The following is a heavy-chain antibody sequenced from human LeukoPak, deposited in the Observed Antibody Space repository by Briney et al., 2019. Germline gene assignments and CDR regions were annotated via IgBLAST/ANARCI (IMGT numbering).Heavy chain of an antibody. V-gene: IGHV3-49*03. Sequence: GGSLRLSCTASGFTFGDYAMSWIRQAPGKGLEWVGFIRSKAYGETADYAASVKGRFAISRDDSKAIAYLQMNSLKTEDTAVYHCTRDRGAYNLYDYWGQGTLVTVSS. CDR1: GFTFGDYA. CDR3: TRDRGAYNLYDY. CDR2: IRSKAYGETA. J-gene: IGHJ4*02. D-gene: IGHD1-1*01.